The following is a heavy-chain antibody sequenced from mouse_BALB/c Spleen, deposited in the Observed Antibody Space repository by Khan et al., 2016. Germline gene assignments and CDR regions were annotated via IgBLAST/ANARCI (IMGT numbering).Heavy chain of an antibody. CDR2: INTYTGEP. CDR1: GYTFTNYG. V-gene: IGHV9-3-1*01. J-gene: IGHJ3*01. CDR3: AWHYDYAPFAY. D-gene: IGHD2-4*01. Sequence: QIQLVQSGPELKKPGETVKISCKASGYTFTNYGMNWVKQAPGKGLKWMGWINTYTGEPTYADDFKGRFAFSLETSASTAYLQINNLKDEDTATYFCAWHYDYAPFAYWGHWTLVTVSA.